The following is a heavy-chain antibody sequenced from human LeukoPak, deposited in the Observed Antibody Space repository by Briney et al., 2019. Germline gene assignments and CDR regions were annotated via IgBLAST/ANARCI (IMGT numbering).Heavy chain of an antibody. J-gene: IGHJ1*01. CDR1: GYTFTGYY. D-gene: IGHD6-19*01. V-gene: IGHV1-2*02. CDR2: INPNSGGT. CDR3: ARAPSLNNMAVAEEYFQH. Sequence: ASVKVSCKASGYTFTGYYMHWVRQAPGQGLEWMGWINPNSGGTNYAQKFQGRVTMTRDTSISTAYMELSRLRSDDTAVYYCARAPSLNNMAVAEEYFQHWGQGTLVTVCS.